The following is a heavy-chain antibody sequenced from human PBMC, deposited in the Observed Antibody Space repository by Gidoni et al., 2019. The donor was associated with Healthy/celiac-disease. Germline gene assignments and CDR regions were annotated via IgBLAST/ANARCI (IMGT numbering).Heavy chain of an antibody. CDR3: ARVGLLFRHILTGPEGWFDP. V-gene: IGHV4-34*01. J-gene: IGHJ5*02. CDR2: INHSGST. CDR1: GGSFSGYY. Sequence: QVQLQQWGAGLLKPSETLSLTCAVYGGSFSGYYWSWIRQPPGKGLEWIGEINHSGSTNYNPSLKSRVTISVDTSKNQFSLKLSSVTAADTAVYYCARVGLLFRHILTGPEGWFDPWGQGTLVTVSS. D-gene: IGHD3-9*01.